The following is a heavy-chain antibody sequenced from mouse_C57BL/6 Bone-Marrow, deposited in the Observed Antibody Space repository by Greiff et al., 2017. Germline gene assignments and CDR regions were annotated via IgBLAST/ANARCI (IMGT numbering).Heavy chain of an antibody. Sequence: EVQVVESGGGLVQPGESLKLSCESNEYEFPSHDMSWVRKTPEKRLEWVSAINSDGGSTYYPDNMEGRFIISRDNTKKTLYMQMSSLRSENPALYYCASQRYYYWFGYWYFDVWGTGTTVTVSS. D-gene: IGHD1-1*01. CDR2: INSDGGST. CDR1: EYEFPSHD. V-gene: IGHV5-2*01. CDR3: ASQRYYYWFGYWYFDV. J-gene: IGHJ1*03.